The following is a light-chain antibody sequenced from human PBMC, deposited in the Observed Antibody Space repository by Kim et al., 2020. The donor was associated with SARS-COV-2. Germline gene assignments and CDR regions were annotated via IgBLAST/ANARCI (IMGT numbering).Light chain of an antibody. CDR2: GAS. V-gene: IGKV3-15*01. CDR3: QQYSDWPPGDT. J-gene: IGKJ2*01. CDR1: QSVSNS. Sequence: EIVMTQSPATLSVSPGERVTLSCRASQSVSNSLAWYQQKHGQAPRLVIYGASTRATDIPARFRGSGSGTEFTLTISSLQPEDFALYYCQQYSDWPPGDTFGQGTKLEI.